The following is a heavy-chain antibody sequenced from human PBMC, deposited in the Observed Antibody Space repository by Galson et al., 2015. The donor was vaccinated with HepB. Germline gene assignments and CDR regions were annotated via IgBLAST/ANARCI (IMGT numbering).Heavy chain of an antibody. CDR1: GYTFTSYY. V-gene: IGHV1-46*01. Sequence: SVKVSCKASGYTFTSYYMHWVRQAPGQGLEWMGIINPSGGSTSYAQKFQGRVTMTRDTSTSTVCMELSSLRSEDTAVYYCAHCSGYPHPFDPWGQGTLVTVSS. CDR3: AHCSGYPHPFDP. D-gene: IGHD3-22*01. CDR2: INPSGGST. J-gene: IGHJ5*02.